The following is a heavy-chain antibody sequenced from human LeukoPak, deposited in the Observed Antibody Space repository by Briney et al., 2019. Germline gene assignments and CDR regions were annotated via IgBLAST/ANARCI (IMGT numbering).Heavy chain of an antibody. J-gene: IGHJ5*02. V-gene: IGHV1-69*04. Sequence: GASVKVSCKASGGTFSSYAISWVRQAPGQGLEWMGRISPILGIANYAQKFQGRVTITADNSTSTAYMELSSLRSEDTAVYYCARDPTAYYYGSGRTRDWFDPWGQGTLVTVSS. CDR3: ARDPTAYYYGSGRTRDWFDP. D-gene: IGHD3-10*01. CDR1: GGTFSSYA. CDR2: ISPILGIA.